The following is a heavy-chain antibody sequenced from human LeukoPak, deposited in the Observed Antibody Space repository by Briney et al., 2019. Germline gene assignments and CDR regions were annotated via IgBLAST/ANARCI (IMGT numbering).Heavy chain of an antibody. CDR3: ARVYGDSETFDI. D-gene: IGHD4-17*01. CDR2: MYNSGST. V-gene: IGHV4-61*02. CDR1: GGSISSGSYY. Sequence: SETLSLTCNVSGGSISSGSYYWSWIRQPAGKGLEWIGRMYNSGSTNYNPSLKSRVTISVDTSKNQFSLKLNSVTAADTAVYYCARVYGDSETFDIWGQGTMVTVSS. J-gene: IGHJ3*02.